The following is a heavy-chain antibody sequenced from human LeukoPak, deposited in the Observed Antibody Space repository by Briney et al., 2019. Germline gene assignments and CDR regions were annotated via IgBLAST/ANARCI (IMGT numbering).Heavy chain of an antibody. V-gene: IGHV4-39*01. CDR2: VYYSGST. Sequence: PSETLSLTCTVSGDSISSTNYYWGWVRQVRGKGVEWIVSVYYSGSTYYNPSLKSRLTISVDTSKNQFSLKLSSVTAADTAVYYCARPPYCSGGSCFSGGYWYFDLWGRGTLVTVSS. CDR1: GDSISSTNYY. D-gene: IGHD2-15*01. CDR3: ARPPYCSGGSCFSGGYWYFDL. J-gene: IGHJ2*01.